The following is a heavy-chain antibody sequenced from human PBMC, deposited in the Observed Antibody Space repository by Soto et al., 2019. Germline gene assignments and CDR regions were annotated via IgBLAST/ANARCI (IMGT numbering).Heavy chain of an antibody. J-gene: IGHJ4*02. CDR2: ILGPGTTT. CDR3: AKGDWETEVNYFEF. Sequence: EVQLLESGGGLVQPGGSLRLSCAASGFTFNNYAMSWVRQAPGKGLEWVSAILGPGTTTYYADSVKGRFTISRDNSKNTLNLQMNSRRAEDTALYYFAKGDWETEVNYFEFWGQGTLVTVSS. V-gene: IGHV3-23*01. CDR1: GFTFNNYA. D-gene: IGHD2-21*02.